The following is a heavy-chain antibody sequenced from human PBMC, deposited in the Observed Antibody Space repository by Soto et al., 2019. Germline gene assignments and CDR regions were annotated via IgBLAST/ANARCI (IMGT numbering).Heavy chain of an antibody. J-gene: IGHJ6*02. Sequence: PGGSLRLSCAAYGFTFSSYGMHWVRQAPGKGLEWVAVISYDGSNKYYADSVKGRFTISRDNSKNTLYLQMNSLRAEDTAVYYCAKVYYGSGSYYTPPYYYYYGMDVWGQGTTVTVS. CDR1: GFTFSSYG. D-gene: IGHD3-10*01. V-gene: IGHV3-30*18. CDR3: AKVYYGSGSYYTPPYYYYYGMDV. CDR2: ISYDGSNK.